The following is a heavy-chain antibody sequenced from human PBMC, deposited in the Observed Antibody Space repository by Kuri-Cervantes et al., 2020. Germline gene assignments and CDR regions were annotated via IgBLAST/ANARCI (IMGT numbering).Heavy chain of an antibody. CDR2: IYHSGST. Sequence: ESLKISCAVSGYSISSGYYWGWIRQPPGKGLEWIGSIYHSGSTYYNPSLKSRVTISVDTSKNQFSLKPSSVTAADTAVYYCARYYYGMDVWGQGTTVTVSS. CDR3: ARYYYGMDV. CDR1: GYSISSGYY. J-gene: IGHJ6*02. V-gene: IGHV4-38-2*01.